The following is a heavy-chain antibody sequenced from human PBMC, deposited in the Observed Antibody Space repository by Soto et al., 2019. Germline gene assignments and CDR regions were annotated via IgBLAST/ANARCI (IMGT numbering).Heavy chain of an antibody. CDR3: ARRGLRGHYMDV. J-gene: IGHJ6*03. CDR1: GFIVNNKY. CDR2: IYSGGET. D-gene: IGHD2-15*01. V-gene: IGHV3-66*04. Sequence: LVESGGGLVLPGGSLRLSCAASGFIVNNKYINWVRKAPGTGLEWVSSIYSGGETYYTDSVKGRFVVSRDNSENTLYLQMNSLRAEDTAVYFCARRGLRGHYMDVWGKGTTVTVSS.